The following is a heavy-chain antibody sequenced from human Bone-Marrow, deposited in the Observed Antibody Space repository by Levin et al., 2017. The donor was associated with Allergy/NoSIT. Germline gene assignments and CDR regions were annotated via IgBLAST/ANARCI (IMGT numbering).Heavy chain of an antibody. J-gene: IGHJ5*02. Sequence: GESLKISCAASGFTFSGAAMHWVRQASGKGLEWIGRIRSKSYNYATAYAESVKGRFTISRDDSENTAYLQMNSLKTEDTAVYYCARATGPSWGQGTVVTVSS. V-gene: IGHV3-73*01. CDR2: IRSKSYNYAT. D-gene: IGHD1-14*01. CDR3: ARATGPS. CDR1: GFTFSGAA.